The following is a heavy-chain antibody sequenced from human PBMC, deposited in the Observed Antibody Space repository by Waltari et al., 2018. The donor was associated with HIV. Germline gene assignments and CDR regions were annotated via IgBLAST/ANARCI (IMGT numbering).Heavy chain of an antibody. CDR2: TSWNSGSI. V-gene: IGHV3-9*01. D-gene: IGHD3-3*01. CDR1: GFTFDDYA. CDR3: AKDIGGNSVFNAFDI. Sequence: EVQLVESGGGLVQPGRSLRLSCAASGFTFDDYAMHWVRQAPGKGLEWVSGTSWNSGSIGYADSVKGRFTISRDNAKNSLYLQMNSLRADDTALYYCAKDIGGNSVFNAFDIWGQGTMVTVSS. J-gene: IGHJ3*02.